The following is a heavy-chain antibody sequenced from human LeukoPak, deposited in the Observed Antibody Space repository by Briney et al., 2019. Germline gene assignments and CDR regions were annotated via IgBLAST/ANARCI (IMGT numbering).Heavy chain of an antibody. CDR1: GFTFSSYS. D-gene: IGHD3-16*02. CDR3: AKDVYVWGSYRSYDY. J-gene: IGHJ4*02. V-gene: IGHV3-23*01. CDR2: ISGSGGST. Sequence: GGSLRLSCAASGFTFSSYSMNWVRQAPGKGLEWVSAISGSGGSTYYADSVKGRFTIPRDNSKNTLYLQMNSLRAEDTAVYYCAKDVYVWGSYRSYDYWGQRPLVTVS.